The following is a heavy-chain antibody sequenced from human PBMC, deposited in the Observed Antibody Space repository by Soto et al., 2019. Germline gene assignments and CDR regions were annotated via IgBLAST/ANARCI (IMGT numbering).Heavy chain of an antibody. D-gene: IGHD1-1*01. J-gene: IGHJ4*02. Sequence: GGSLRLSCAASGLIFSDVWMTWVRQAPGKGLEWVGRIKTKPDDGTIDYAAPVRGRFTISRDDSKNTLYLQMTSLTPDDTGVYYCTTSNLGVDFWGPGTLVTVS. CDR2: IKTKPDDGTI. CDR1: GLIFSDVW. V-gene: IGHV3-15*01. CDR3: TTSNLGVDF.